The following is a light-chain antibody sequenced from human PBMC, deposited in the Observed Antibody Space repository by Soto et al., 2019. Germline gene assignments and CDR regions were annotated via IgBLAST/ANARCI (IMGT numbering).Light chain of an antibody. CDR2: EVS. Sequence: QSALTQPPSASGSPGQSVTISCTGTSSDVGGYNYVSWYQQHPGKAPKLMIYEVSKRPSGVPDRFSGSKSGNTASLTVSGRQAEDEADYYCSSYAGSLYVFGTGTKGTVL. CDR3: SSYAGSLYV. CDR1: SSDVGGYNY. J-gene: IGLJ1*01. V-gene: IGLV2-8*01.